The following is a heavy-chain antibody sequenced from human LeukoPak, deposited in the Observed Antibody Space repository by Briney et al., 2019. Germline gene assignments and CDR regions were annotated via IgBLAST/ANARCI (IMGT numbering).Heavy chain of an antibody. CDR3: ARDTIAVAASCDY. Sequence: GGSLRLSCAASGFTFSSYSMNWVRQAPGKGLEWVSSISSSSSYIYYADSVKGRFTISRDNAKNSLYLQMSSLRAEDTAVYYCARDTIAVAASCDYWGQGTLVTVSS. J-gene: IGHJ4*02. V-gene: IGHV3-21*01. CDR2: ISSSSSYI. D-gene: IGHD6-19*01. CDR1: GFTFSSYS.